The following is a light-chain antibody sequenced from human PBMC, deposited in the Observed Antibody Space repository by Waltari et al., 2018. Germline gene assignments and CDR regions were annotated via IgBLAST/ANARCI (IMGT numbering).Light chain of an antibody. CDR3: QQYKTYPIT. V-gene: IGKV1-16*02. CDR2: AAS. CDR1: QDIRNY. Sequence: ITCRASQDIRNYLAWFQHKPGEAPKPLIYAASSLQSGVPSNFSGSGSGTDFTLTISNLQPEDFATYCQQYKTYPITFGQGTRLEI. J-gene: IGKJ5*01.